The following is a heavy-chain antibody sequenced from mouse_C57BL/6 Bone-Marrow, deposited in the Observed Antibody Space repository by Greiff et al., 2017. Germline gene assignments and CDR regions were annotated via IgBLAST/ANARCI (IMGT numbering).Heavy chain of an antibody. CDR2: IYPGDGDT. J-gene: IGHJ3*01. CDR3: ARWDYDYGPFAY. V-gene: IGHV1-82*01. D-gene: IGHD2-4*01. Sequence: VQLQQSGPERVKPGASVKISCKASGYAFSSSWMNWVKQRPGKGLEWIGRIYPGDGDTNYNGKFKGKATLTADKSSSTAYMQLSSLTSEDSAVYCCARWDYDYGPFAYWGQGTLVTVSA. CDR1: GYAFSSSW.